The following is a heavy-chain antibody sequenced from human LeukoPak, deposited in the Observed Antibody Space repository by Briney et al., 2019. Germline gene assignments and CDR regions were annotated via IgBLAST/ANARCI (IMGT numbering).Heavy chain of an antibody. Sequence: SETLSLTCTVSGGSISSYYWNWIRQPPGKGLEWIGCIYYSGGTNYNPSLTSRVTMSVDTSKNQFSLKLSSVTAADTAVYYCARGSDYWGEGTLVTVSS. CDR3: ARGSDY. V-gene: IGHV4-59*12. J-gene: IGHJ4*02. CDR2: IYYSGGT. CDR1: GGSISSYY.